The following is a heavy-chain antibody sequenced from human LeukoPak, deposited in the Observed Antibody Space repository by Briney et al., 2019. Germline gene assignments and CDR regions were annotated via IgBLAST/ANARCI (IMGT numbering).Heavy chain of an antibody. D-gene: IGHD4-17*01. CDR1: GFTFSREW. CDR3: ARIGNDFGDYFDF. Sequence: GGSLRLSCAGSGFTFSREWMSWVRRAPGTGLEWVANIKPDGSKTDYVDSVKGRFTISRDNAKNSLYLQMNSLRVEDTAVYYCARIGNDFGDYFDFWGQGTLVIVSS. CDR2: IKPDGSKT. V-gene: IGHV3-7*01. J-gene: IGHJ4*02.